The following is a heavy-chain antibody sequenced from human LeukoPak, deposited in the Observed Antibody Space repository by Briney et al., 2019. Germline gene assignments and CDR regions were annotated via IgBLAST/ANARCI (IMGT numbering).Heavy chain of an antibody. CDR3: ARISVGGPNAFDI. J-gene: IGHJ3*02. V-gene: IGHV4-39*07. D-gene: IGHD3-10*01. CDR1: GGSVSSSNYY. CDR2: IYYSGNT. Sequence: PSETLSLTCTVSGGSVSSSNYYWGWIRQPPGKGLEWIGSIYYSGNTYYNPSLKSRVTISVDTSKNQFSLKLSSVTAADTAVYYCARISVGGPNAFDIWGQGTMVTVSS.